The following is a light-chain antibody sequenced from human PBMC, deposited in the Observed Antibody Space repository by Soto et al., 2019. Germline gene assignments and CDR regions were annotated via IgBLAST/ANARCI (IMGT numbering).Light chain of an antibody. CDR2: HAS. CDR3: QKYYNAVFP. V-gene: IGKV1-27*01. J-gene: IGKJ3*01. Sequence: DIQMTQSPSSLSESVGARVTITCRASQSIGNYLAWYQQRPGKVPNLLIYHASTLQSGVPSRFSGGGSETVFTLTISSRQPEDVGTYYCQKYYNAVFPFGRGTKVDI. CDR1: QSIGNY.